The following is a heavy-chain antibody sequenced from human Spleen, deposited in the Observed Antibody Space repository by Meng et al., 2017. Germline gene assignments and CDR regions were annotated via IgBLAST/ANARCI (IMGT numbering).Heavy chain of an antibody. J-gene: IGHJ3*02. V-gene: IGHV3-15*01. Sequence: GESLKISCAGSGFIFSNAWMTWVRQAPGKGLEWIGRMKSNVDGGTVDYAAAVKGRFFISRDDSENTFYLQMNSLKTEDTAVYYCAKVVVPAAIPDCFDIWGQGTMVTVSS. D-gene: IGHD2-2*01. CDR1: GFIFSNAW. CDR2: MKSNVDGGTV. CDR3: AKVVVPAAIPDCFDI.